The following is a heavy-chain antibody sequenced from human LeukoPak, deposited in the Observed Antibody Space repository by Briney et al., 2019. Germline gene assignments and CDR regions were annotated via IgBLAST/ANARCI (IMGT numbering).Heavy chain of an antibody. J-gene: IGHJ4*02. CDR2: IIASSGAT. CDR3: AKGGYDYIEVAYFDF. V-gene: IGHV3-23*01. Sequence: GGSLRLSCAASGFSFNSYAMSWVRQAPGKGLEGVSIIIASSGATFYADSVKGRFTISRDTSKNTLYLQLNSLRLEDTAVYYCAKGGYDYIEVAYFDFWGQGTLVTVSS. CDR1: GFSFNSYA. D-gene: IGHD5-12*01.